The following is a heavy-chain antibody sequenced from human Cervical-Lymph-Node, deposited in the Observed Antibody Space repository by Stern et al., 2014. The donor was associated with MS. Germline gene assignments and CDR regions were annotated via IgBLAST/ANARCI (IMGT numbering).Heavy chain of an antibody. CDR2: LVVGSGDT. J-gene: IGHJ4*02. CDR3: ATRGKTVVTLEYFDY. Sequence: QLVESGPEVKKPGTSVKVSCKASGFTFTTSTVQWVRQARGQRLEWIGWLVVGSGDTNYAQKFQERVTITRDMSTPTAYMELSSLRSDDTAVYYCATRGKTVVTLEYFDYWGQGTLVTVSS. CDR1: GFTFTTST. V-gene: IGHV1-58*01. D-gene: IGHD4-23*01.